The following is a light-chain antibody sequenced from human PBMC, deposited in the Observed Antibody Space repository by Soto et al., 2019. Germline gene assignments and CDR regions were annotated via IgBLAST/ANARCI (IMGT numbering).Light chain of an antibody. CDR3: QVWDSSSELV. CDR2: DDS. CDR1: NIGSKS. J-gene: IGLJ3*02. Sequence: SYELTQPPSVSVAPGQTARITCGGNNIGSKSVHWYQQKQVQAPVLVVYDDSDRPSRIPERFSCSNSGNTATLTISRVEAGDEADYYCQVWDSSSELVFGGVTKLTVL. V-gene: IGLV3-21*02.